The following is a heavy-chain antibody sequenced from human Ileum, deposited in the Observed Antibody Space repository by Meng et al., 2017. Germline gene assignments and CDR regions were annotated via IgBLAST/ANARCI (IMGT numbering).Heavy chain of an antibody. V-gene: IGHV4-61*01. J-gene: IGHJ4*02. Sequence: QVQLQGAGPGLVRPSETLSLTCNVSGGSVSSASYSWSWIRQPPGKGLEWIGLIHYSGSRNYNPSLKSRVTMSVDTSKNQVSLRLTSVTAADTAVYYYARFYGSGTFEVHDYWGQGTLVTVSS. D-gene: IGHD3-10*01. CDR3: ARFYGSGTFEVHDY. CDR1: GGSVSSASYS. CDR2: IHYSGSR.